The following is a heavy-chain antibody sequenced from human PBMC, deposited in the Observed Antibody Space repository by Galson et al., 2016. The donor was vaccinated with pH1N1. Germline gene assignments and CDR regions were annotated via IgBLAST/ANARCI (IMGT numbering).Heavy chain of an antibody. CDR3: ARARPTWDLLADAFDI. J-gene: IGHJ3*02. V-gene: IGHV3-9*01. CDR1: GFTFDDYA. Sequence: SLRLSCAASGFTFDDYAMHWVRQVPGKGLEWVSGISWNSATVAYAVSVKGRFTISRDNAKNSLYLQMNSLRAEDTAFYYCARARPTWDLLADAFDIWGQGTVVTVSS. D-gene: IGHD1-26*01. CDR2: ISWNSATV.